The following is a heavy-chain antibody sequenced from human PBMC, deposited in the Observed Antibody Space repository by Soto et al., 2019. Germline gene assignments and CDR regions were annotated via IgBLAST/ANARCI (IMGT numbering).Heavy chain of an antibody. V-gene: IGHV1-69*13. CDR1: GGTFSSYA. CDR2: IIPIVGTA. J-gene: IGHJ6*02. CDR3: ARSMVRGVIRPDYYYYGMDV. D-gene: IGHD3-10*01. Sequence: ASVKVSCKASGGTFSSYAISWVRQAPGQGLEWMGGIIPIVGTANYAQKFQGRVTITADESTSTAYMELSSLRSEDTAVYYCARSMVRGVIRPDYYYYGMDVWGQGTTVTVSS.